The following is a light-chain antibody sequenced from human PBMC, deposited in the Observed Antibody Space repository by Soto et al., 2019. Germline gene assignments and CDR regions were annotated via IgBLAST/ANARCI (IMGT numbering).Light chain of an antibody. V-gene: IGKV3-20*01. Sequence: EIVLTQSPGTLSLSPGERATLSCRASQSVSSSYLAWYQQKPGQPPRLLIYGASSRATGIPDRFSGSGSGTDFTLTITRLEPEDFPVYYCQQYGSSPLTFGGRTKLEIK. CDR1: QSVSSSY. J-gene: IGKJ4*01. CDR3: QQYGSSPLT. CDR2: GAS.